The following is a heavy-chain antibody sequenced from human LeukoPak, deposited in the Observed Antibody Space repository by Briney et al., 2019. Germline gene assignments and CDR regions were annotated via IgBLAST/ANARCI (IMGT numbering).Heavy chain of an antibody. J-gene: IGHJ3*02. CDR2: IRGSGGRT. D-gene: IGHD3-10*01. CDR1: AFTFSTYA. V-gene: IGHV3-23*01. Sequence: GGSLRLSCAASAFTFSTYAMSWVRQAPGKGLEWVSGIRGSGGRTYYADSVEGRFTISRDNAKNTLYLQMDSLRADDTAVYYCARTRGVDAPINGFNMWGQGTMVTVSS. CDR3: ARTRGVDAPINGFNM.